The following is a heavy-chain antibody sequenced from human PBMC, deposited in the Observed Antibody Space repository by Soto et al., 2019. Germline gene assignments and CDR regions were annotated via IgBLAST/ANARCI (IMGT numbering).Heavy chain of an antibody. J-gene: IGHJ3*02. CDR3: ARGDCSGGSCYFFGIGQTSVAFDI. CDR1: GYTFTSYA. D-gene: IGHD2-15*01. V-gene: IGHV1-3*01. CDR2: INAGNGNT. Sequence: ASVKVSCKASGYTFTSYAMHWVRQAPGQRLEWMGWINAGNGNTKYSQKFQGRVTITRDTSASTAYMELSSLRSEDTAVYYCARGDCSGGSCYFFGIGQTSVAFDIWGQGTMVTVSS.